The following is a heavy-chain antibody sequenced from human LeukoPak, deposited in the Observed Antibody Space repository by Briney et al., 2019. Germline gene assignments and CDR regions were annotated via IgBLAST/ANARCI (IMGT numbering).Heavy chain of an antibody. CDR1: GGSFSGYY. V-gene: IGHV4-34*01. Sequence: SETLSLTCAVYGGSFSGYYWSWIRQPPGKGLEWIGEINHSGSTNYNPSLKSRVTISVDTSKNQFSLKLSSVTAADTAVYYCARVSFRIAARPLYYYYMDVWGKGTTVTVSS. D-gene: IGHD6-6*01. J-gene: IGHJ6*03. CDR2: INHSGST. CDR3: ARVSFRIAARPLYYYYMDV.